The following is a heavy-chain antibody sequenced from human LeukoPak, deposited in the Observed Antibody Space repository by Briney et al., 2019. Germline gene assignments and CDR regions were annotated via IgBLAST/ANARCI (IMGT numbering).Heavy chain of an antibody. CDR1: GYTFTGYY. CDR2: INPNSGGT. Sequence: ASVKVSCKASGYTFTGYYMHWVRQAPGQGLEWMGRINPNSGGTNYAQKFQGRVTMTRDTSISTACMELSRLRSDDTAVYYCARAIAAANDAFDIWGQGTMVTVSS. D-gene: IGHD6-13*01. J-gene: IGHJ3*02. V-gene: IGHV1-2*06. CDR3: ARAIAAANDAFDI.